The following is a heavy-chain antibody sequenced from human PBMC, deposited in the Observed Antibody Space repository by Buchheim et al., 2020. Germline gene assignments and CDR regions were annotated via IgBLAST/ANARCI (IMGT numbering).Heavy chain of an antibody. CDR1: GGSIGSGDFY. CDR2: ISYTGSS. D-gene: IGHD6-6*01. CDR3: ARSSIAATGSVWNFDL. V-gene: IGHV4-30-4*01. J-gene: IGHJ2*01. Sequence: QVQLQESGPGLVKPSQTLSLTCTVSGGSIGSGDFYWSWIRQTPGKGLEWIGYISYTGSSYYNPSLKSRVSISADTSQNQFSLKLSSVTAADTAVFFCARSSIAATGSVWNFDLWGRGT.